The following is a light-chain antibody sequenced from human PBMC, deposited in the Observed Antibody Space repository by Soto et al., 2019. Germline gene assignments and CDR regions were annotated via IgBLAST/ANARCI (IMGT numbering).Light chain of an antibody. CDR2: DAS. CDR3: QQLSSYPLT. J-gene: IGKJ4*01. Sequence: EIVLTQSPGTLSLSPGERATLSCRASQTVRNNYLAWYQKKPGQAPRLLIYDASSRATGIPDRFSGGGSGTDFTLTISRLETEDFAVYDCQQLSSYPLTFGGGTKVDIK. CDR1: QTVRNNY. V-gene: IGKV3-20*01.